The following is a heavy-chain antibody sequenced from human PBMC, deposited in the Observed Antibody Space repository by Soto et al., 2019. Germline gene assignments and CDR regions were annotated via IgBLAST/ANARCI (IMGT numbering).Heavy chain of an antibody. Sequence: QVQLQQWGAGPLRPLETLSLTCGVSGGSFSGYYLAWIRQSPGKGLEWMGEIMDRGSINYNPSLKSRVITSGATSKNHYSLNLRSVAAADTAVYYSARESHDILTGPPWVWYFDLWGRGTLVTVSS. V-gene: IGHV4-34*12. J-gene: IGHJ2*01. CDR3: ARESHDILTGPPWVWYFDL. CDR1: GGSFSGYY. CDR2: IMDRGSI. D-gene: IGHD3-9*01.